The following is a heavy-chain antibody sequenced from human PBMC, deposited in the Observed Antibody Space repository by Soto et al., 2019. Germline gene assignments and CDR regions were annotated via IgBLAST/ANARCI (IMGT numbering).Heavy chain of an antibody. V-gene: IGHV3-30*18. J-gene: IGHJ4*02. CDR1: GFTFSAYY. CDR2: ISHDGRNE. Sequence: GGSLRLSCAASGFTFSAYYIHWVRQAPGKGLEWVAMISHDGRNEFYADSVKGRFTLSRDHYMFFLDMSSLRSEDTAVYFCAKGGSSSYHGTGNYYSDYLGQGTLFTLSS. CDR3: AKGGSSSYHGTGNYYSDY. D-gene: IGHD3-10*01.